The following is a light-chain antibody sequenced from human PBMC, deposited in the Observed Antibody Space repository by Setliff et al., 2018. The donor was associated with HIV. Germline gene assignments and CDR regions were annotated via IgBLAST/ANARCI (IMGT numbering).Light chain of an antibody. Sequence: SALAQPRSVSGSPGQSVTISCTGTSSDVGGYYYVSWYQHYPGRAPRLIIYDVVKRPSGVPDRFSGSKSGNTASLTISGLQAEDEADYHCCSYAGTHTYVLFGGGTKVTV. CDR2: DVV. CDR3: CSYAGTHTYVL. J-gene: IGLJ2*01. V-gene: IGLV2-11*01. CDR1: SSDVGGYYY.